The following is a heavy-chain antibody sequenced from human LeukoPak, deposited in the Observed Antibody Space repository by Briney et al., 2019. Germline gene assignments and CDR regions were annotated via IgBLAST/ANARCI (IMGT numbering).Heavy chain of an antibody. Sequence: VGSLRLSCAASGFTFSIYSMNCVRQAPGKGLEWVSSIISSRSYRYYADSAKGRFTISRDNAKNSLHLQMHSLRAEDTAVYYCMSYAGRSDDYWGQGTLVTVSS. V-gene: IGHV3-21*01. CDR3: MSYAGRSDDY. CDR1: GFTFSIYS. J-gene: IGHJ4*02. D-gene: IGHD3-16*01. CDR2: IISSRSYR.